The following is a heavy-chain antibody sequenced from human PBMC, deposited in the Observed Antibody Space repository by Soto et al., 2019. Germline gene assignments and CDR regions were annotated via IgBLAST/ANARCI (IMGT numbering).Heavy chain of an antibody. Sequence: EVQLVESGGGLVKSGGSLRLSCAASGFTFNNAWMSWVRQAPGKGLEWVGRSRSNADGGTAVYAAPVKGRFTISRDDSKNTLYLQMNSLTTKHTAVYYYHSDSRPYYDIVTDLEYCGHGTLVTVSS. CDR1: GFTFNNAW. J-gene: IGHJ4*01. CDR2: SRSNADGGTA. CDR3: HSDSRPYYDIVTDLEY. V-gene: IGHV3-15*01. D-gene: IGHD3-9*01.